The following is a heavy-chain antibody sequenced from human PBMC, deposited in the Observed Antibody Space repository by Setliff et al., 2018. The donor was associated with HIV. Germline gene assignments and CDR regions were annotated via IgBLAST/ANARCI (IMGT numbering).Heavy chain of an antibody. J-gene: IGHJ4*02. V-gene: IGHV1-3*01. Sequence: SVKVSCKASGYSFSNYAIHWVRQAPGQGLEWMGWINGGNAITKFSQKFQGRVTFTRDTSTSTAYMELRSLRSDDTAVYYCARDLYSSGWFGGDYWGQGTLVTVSS. CDR3: ARDLYSSGWFGGDY. CDR1: GYSFSNYA. CDR2: INGGNAIT. D-gene: IGHD6-19*01.